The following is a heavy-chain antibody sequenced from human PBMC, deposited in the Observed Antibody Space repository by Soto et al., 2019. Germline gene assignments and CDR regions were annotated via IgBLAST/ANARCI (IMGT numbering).Heavy chain of an antibody. J-gene: IGHJ5*01. Sequence: QVQLQQWGAGLLKPSETLSLTCAVYGGSFSGYYWSWIRQPPGKGLEWIGEINHSGSTNYNPSLKSRVPISVDTSKNQFSLKLKSVTAADTAVYYCARGRGISDDSSGYYDSWGQGTLVTVSS. CDR3: ARGRGISDDSSGYYDS. D-gene: IGHD3-22*01. V-gene: IGHV4-34*01. CDR2: INHSGST. CDR1: GGSFSGYY.